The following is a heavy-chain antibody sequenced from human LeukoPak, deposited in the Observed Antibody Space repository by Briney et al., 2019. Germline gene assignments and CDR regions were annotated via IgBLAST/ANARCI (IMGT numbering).Heavy chain of an antibody. CDR1: GGSISSSSYY. Sequence: SETLSLTCTVSGGSISSSSYYWCWIRQPPGKGLAWIGNMYYSGSTYYNPSLKSRVTISVDTSKNQFSLKLSSVTAADTAVYYCARRRGYDHFDYWGQGTLVTVSS. J-gene: IGHJ4*02. V-gene: IGHV4-39*01. CDR2: MYYSGST. CDR3: ARRRGYDHFDY. D-gene: IGHD5-12*01.